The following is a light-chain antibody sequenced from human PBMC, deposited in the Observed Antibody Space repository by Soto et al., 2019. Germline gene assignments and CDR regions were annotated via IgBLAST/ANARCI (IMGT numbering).Light chain of an antibody. J-gene: IGKJ1*01. CDR3: QPYDTSPRT. Sequence: EVMLTQSPGTLSLSPGERATLSCRASQSVSSNYLAWYQQKSGQAPRLLIYGASNRATGIPDRFSGSGSGTDFILTIRRLEPEDFAVYYCQPYDTSPRTFGQGTKVEFK. V-gene: IGKV3-20*01. CDR2: GAS. CDR1: QSVSSNY.